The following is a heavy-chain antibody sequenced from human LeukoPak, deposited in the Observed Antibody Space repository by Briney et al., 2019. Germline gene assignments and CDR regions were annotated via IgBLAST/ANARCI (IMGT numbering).Heavy chain of an antibody. CDR3: ARSKVYPNDY. Sequence: ASVKVSCKTSGYTFSGSYIHWVRQAPGQGLEWMGRISPNSGDANYAQNFHGRVTMTRDTSITTAYMELSRLRSDDTAVYYCARSKVYPNDYWGQGTLVTVSS. CDR2: ISPNSGDA. J-gene: IGHJ4*02. V-gene: IGHV1-2*06. D-gene: IGHD1-14*01. CDR1: GYTFSGSY.